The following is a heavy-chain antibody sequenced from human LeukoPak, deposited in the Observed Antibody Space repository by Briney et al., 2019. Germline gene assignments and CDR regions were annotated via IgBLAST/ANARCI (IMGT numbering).Heavy chain of an antibody. D-gene: IGHD2-2*01. Sequence: SETLSLTCTVSGGSINSNNYYWGWIRQPPGKGLEWIGSIYYSGSAYYNPSLKSRLTISVDTSKNQFSLKLSSVTAADTAVYYCARHLSTSQASDGGYWGQGTLVTVSS. CDR2: IYYSGSA. CDR3: ARHLSTSQASDGGY. CDR1: GGSINSNNYY. J-gene: IGHJ4*02. V-gene: IGHV4-39*01.